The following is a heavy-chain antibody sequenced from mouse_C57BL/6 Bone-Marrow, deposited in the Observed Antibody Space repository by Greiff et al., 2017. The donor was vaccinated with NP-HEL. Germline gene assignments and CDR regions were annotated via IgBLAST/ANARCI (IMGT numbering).Heavy chain of an antibody. V-gene: IGHV1-81*01. D-gene: IGHD2-2*01. CDR1: GYTFTSYG. Sequence: QVQLQQSGAELARPGASVKLSCKASGYTFTSYGISWVKQRTGQGLEWIGEIYPRSGNTYYNEKFKGKATLTADKSSSTAYMELRSLTSEDSAVYFWARSLTMVTTRFAYWGQGTLVTVSA. CDR2: IYPRSGNT. CDR3: ARSLTMVTTRFAY. J-gene: IGHJ3*01.